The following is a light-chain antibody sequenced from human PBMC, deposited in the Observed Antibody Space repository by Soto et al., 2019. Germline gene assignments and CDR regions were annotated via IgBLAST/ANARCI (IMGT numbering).Light chain of an antibody. J-gene: IGKJ1*01. CDR1: QGIGSY. CDR3: QQLNAYPRT. Sequence: DIQLTQSPSFLSTSVGDKVTITCRASQGIGSYLAWYQQKPGKAPKFLICLASTLQSGVPSRFSGTGSGTEFNLTISNLQPEDFATYYCQQLNAYPRTFGRGTKLE. CDR2: LAS. V-gene: IGKV1-9*01.